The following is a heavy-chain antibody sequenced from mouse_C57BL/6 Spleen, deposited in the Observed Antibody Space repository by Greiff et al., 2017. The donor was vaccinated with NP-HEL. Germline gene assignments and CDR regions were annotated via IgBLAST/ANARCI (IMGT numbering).Heavy chain of an antibody. V-gene: IGHV1-72*01. D-gene: IGHD1-1*01. CDR1: GYTFTSYW. J-gene: IGHJ2*01. CDR2: IDPNSGGT. CDR3: ARLEYYGSSYVFDY. Sequence: VQLQQPGAELVKPGASVKLSCKASGYTFTSYWMHWVKQRPGRGLEWIGRIDPNSGGTKYNEKFKSKATLTVDKPSSTAYMQLSSLTSEDSAVYYCARLEYYGSSYVFDYWGQGTTLTVSS.